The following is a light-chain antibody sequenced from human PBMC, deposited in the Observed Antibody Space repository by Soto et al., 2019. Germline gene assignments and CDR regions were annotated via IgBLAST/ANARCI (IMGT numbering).Light chain of an antibody. CDR3: QTWGTGIQV. J-gene: IGLJ1*01. Sequence: QPVLTQSPSASASLGASVKLTCTLSSGHSRYAIAWHQQQPEKGPRFLMKVNNDGSHSKGDGIPDRFSGSSSGAERYLTISSLQSEDEADYYCQTWGTGIQVFGTGTKLTVL. CDR1: SGHSRYA. V-gene: IGLV4-69*01. CDR2: VNNDGSH.